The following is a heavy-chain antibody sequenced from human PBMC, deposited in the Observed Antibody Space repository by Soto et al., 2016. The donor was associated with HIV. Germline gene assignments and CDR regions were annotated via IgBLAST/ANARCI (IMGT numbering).Heavy chain of an antibody. Sequence: QLLESGGALVQPGGSLRLSCAASGFSFSNYAMSWVRQAPGKGLEWVSAISGSGVSTYYADSVKGRFTISRDNSKNTLYLQMNSLRAEDTAVYYCAKGRRDLQFTYFDYWGQGTLVTVSS. V-gene: IGHV3-23*01. CDR3: AKGRRDLQFTYFDY. CDR1: GFSFSNYA. CDR2: ISGSGVST. J-gene: IGHJ4*02. D-gene: IGHD1-1*01.